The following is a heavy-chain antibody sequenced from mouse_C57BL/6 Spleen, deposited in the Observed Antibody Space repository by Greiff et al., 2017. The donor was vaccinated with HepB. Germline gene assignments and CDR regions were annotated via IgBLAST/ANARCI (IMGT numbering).Heavy chain of an antibody. J-gene: IGHJ4*01. CDR3: ARWRDYADY. CDR2: IDPSDSYT. CDR1: GYTFTSYW. V-gene: IGHV1-50*01. Sequence: QVQLQQPGAELVKPGASVKLSCKASGYTFTSYWMQWVKQRPGQGLEWIGEIDPSDSYTNYNQKFKGKATLTVDTSSSTAYMQLSSLTSEDSAVSYCARWRDYADYWGQGTSVTVSS. D-gene: IGHD2-4*01.